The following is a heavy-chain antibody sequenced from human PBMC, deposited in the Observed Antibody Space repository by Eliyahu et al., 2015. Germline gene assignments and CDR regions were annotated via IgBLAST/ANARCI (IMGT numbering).Heavy chain of an antibody. CDR3: AKSPLWSGYYGDWFDP. D-gene: IGHD3-3*01. Sequence: EVQLVESGGGLVQPGGSLRXSCAASGFTFSSCAMSWVRQAPGKGLEWVSAISGSGGSTYYADSVKGRFTISRDNSKNTLYLQMNSLRAEDTAVYYCAKSPLWSGYYGDWFDPWGQGTLVTVSS. CDR2: ISGSGGST. CDR1: GFTFSSCA. J-gene: IGHJ5*02. V-gene: IGHV3-23*04.